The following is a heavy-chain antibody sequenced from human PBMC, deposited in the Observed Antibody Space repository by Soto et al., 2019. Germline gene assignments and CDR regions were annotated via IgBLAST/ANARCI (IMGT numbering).Heavy chain of an antibody. CDR3: AREIRRLYSQRHYCSSTSCYVEWFDP. D-gene: IGHD2-2*01. Sequence: SETLSLTCPVSCGSISSYYWGWIRQPPWKGLGWVGYVYYSGSTNYNPSLKSRVTISVDTSKNQFSLKLSSVTAADTAVYYCAREIRRLYSQRHYCSSTSCYVEWFDPWGQGTLVTVSS. J-gene: IGHJ5*02. CDR1: CGSISSYY. CDR2: VYYSGST. V-gene: IGHV4-59*01.